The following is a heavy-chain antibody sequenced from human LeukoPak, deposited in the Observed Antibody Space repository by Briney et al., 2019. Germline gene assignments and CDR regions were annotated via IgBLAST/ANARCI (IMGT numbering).Heavy chain of an antibody. CDR3: ARAGVQLYTPGGYFDY. D-gene: IGHD5-18*01. Sequence: GSLRLSCAASGFTFSSYAMSWIRQPPGKGLEWIGYIYYSGSTNYNPSLKSRVTISVDTSKNQFSLKLSSVTAADTAVYYCARAGVQLYTPGGYFDYWGQGTLVTVSS. CDR2: IYYSGST. J-gene: IGHJ4*02. V-gene: IGHV4-59*01. CDR1: GFTFSSYA.